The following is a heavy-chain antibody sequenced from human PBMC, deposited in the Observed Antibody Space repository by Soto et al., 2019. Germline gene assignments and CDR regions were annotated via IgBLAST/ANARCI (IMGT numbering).Heavy chain of an antibody. CDR2: IYWDDDK. D-gene: IGHD4-17*01. J-gene: IGHJ5*02. CDR3: AHRTTTVTWWFDP. CDR1: GFSRTNSGVG. V-gene: IGHV2-5*02. Sequence: QITLKESGPTLVKPTQTLTLTCTFSGFSRTNSGVGVGWISQPPGKALEWLALIYWDDDKRYSPSMNSRLTITKDTSKNQGVLTRTNMDPADKATYFCAHRTTTVTWWFDPWGQGTLVTVSS.